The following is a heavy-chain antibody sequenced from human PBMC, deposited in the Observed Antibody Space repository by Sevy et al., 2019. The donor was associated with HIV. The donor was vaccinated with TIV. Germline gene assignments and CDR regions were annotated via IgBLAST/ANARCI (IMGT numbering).Heavy chain of an antibody. V-gene: IGHV3-53*01. Sequence: GGSLRLSCAASGFTVSSNYMSWVRQAPGKGLEWVSVIYSGGSTYYADSVKGRFTISRHNSKNTLYLQMNSLRAEDTAVYYCARDRRYSSGWYYFDYWGQGTLVTVSS. CDR1: GFTVSSNY. J-gene: IGHJ4*02. CDR3: ARDRRYSSGWYYFDY. CDR2: IYSGGST. D-gene: IGHD6-19*01.